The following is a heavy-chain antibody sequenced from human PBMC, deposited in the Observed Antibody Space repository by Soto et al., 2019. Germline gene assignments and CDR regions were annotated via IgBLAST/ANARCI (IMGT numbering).Heavy chain of an antibody. V-gene: IGHV3-30*18. CDR2: ISNDGSNE. CDR1: GFTFRWFG. Sequence: XESLELSCAGSGFTFRWFGMNWVRQAPGKGLEWVARISNDGSNEYYVDSVKGRFTISRDNSKNTLYLQMDSLRAEDTAVYYCAKGEVRGIIPSYFDYWGLGTLVTVSS. D-gene: IGHD3-10*01. J-gene: IGHJ4*02. CDR3: AKGEVRGIIPSYFDY.